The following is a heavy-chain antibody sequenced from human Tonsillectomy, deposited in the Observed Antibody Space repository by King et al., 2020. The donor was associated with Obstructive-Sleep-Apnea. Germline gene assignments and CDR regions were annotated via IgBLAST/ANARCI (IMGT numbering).Heavy chain of an antibody. Sequence: VQLVESGGVVVQPGGSLRLSCAASGFTFDDYAMHWVRQAPGKGLEWVSLISWDGGSTYYADSVKGRFTISRDNSKNSLYLQMNSLRAEDTALSYCAKGIAGRWFGGGGYYGMDVWGQGTTVTVPS. CDR2: ISWDGGST. V-gene: IGHV3-43D*03. D-gene: IGHD3-10*01. J-gene: IGHJ6*02. CDR1: GFTFDDYA. CDR3: AKGIAGRWFGGGGYYGMDV.